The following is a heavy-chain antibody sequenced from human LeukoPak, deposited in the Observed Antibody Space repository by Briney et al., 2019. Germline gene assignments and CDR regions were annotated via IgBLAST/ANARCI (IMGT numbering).Heavy chain of an antibody. D-gene: IGHD4-17*01. V-gene: IGHV4-39*01. CDR1: GGSISSSSYY. CDR2: IYYSGST. CDR3: ARLLHDYGDSCYFDY. J-gene: IGHJ4*02. Sequence: SETLSLTCTVSGGSISSSSYYWGWIRQPPGKGLEWIGSIYYSGSTYYNPSLKSRVTISVDTSKNQFSLKLSSVTAADTAVYYCARLLHDYGDSCYFDYWGQGTLVTVSS.